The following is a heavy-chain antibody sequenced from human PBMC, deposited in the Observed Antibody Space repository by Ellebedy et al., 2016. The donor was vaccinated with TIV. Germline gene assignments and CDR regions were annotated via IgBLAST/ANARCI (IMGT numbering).Heavy chain of an antibody. CDR2: IWYDGSYK. CDR3: AREEYGSSYHVLDV. J-gene: IGHJ6*02. CDR1: GFSFSSYG. D-gene: IGHD6-6*01. Sequence: PGESLRLSCAAYGFSFSSYGMHWVRQAPGKGLEWVAVIWYDGSYKYYADSVQGRFTISRDTSKNTVFLQMNSLRAEDTAVYYCAREEYGSSYHVLDVWGQGTTVTVSS. V-gene: IGHV3-33*08.